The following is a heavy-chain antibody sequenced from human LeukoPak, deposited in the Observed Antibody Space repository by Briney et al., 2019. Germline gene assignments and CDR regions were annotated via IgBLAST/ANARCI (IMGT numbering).Heavy chain of an antibody. J-gene: IGHJ1*01. CDR2: IYSGGRTEYA. V-gene: IGHV3-53*01. Sequence: GGSLRLSCAASGFGVSSNYMSWVRQAPGKGLEWVSVIYSGGRTEYAEYADSVKGRFTISRDKSKNTLYLQTNSLRAEDKAVYYCARSRDSSGWYPFQHWGQGTLVTVSS. D-gene: IGHD6-19*01. CDR3: ARSRDSSGWYPFQH. CDR1: GFGVSSNY.